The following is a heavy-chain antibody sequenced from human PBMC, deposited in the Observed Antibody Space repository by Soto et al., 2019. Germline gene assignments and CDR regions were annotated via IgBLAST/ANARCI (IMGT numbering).Heavy chain of an antibody. Sequence: RRLSCAASGFTFSNNAMSWVRQAPGKGLEWVSTISGSGFNTYYADSVKGRFTISRDNSKNTLYLQMNSLRAEDTAVYYCAKGGIHGGNLDYWGQGTLVTVS. CDR2: ISGSGFNT. CDR3: AKGGIHGGNLDY. D-gene: IGHD2-15*01. J-gene: IGHJ4*02. CDR1: GFTFSNNA. V-gene: IGHV3-23*01.